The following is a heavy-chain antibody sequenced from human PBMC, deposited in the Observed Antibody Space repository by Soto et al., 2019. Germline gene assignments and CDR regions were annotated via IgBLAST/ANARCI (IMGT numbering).Heavy chain of an antibody. CDR1: GGSVTNTTYF. CDR2: IYYSGTT. D-gene: IGHD5-18*01. Sequence: SETLSLTCVVSGGSVTNTTYFWGWIRQPPGKGPEWIGSIYYSGTTYSNPSLKSRLTMSIDTSKNQFSLKLSSVTAADTAVYYCXRHRYAGYSYGLYWFDPWGQGALVTVSS. CDR3: XRHRYAGYSYGLYWFDP. J-gene: IGHJ5*02. V-gene: IGHV4-39*01.